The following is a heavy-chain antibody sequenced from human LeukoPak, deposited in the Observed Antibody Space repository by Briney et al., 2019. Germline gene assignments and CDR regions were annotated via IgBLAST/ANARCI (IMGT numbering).Heavy chain of an antibody. CDR2: IYYSGST. CDR3: ARETLRGYSYGFDY. D-gene: IGHD5-18*01. J-gene: IGHJ4*02. CDR1: DDSITMYY. V-gene: IGHV4-59*01. Sequence: NPSETLSPTCSVSDDSITMYYWTWIRQPPGKGLEWIGYIYYSGSTNYNPSLKSRVTISVDTSKNQFSLKLSSVTAADTAVYYCARETLRGYSYGFDYWGQGTLVTVSS.